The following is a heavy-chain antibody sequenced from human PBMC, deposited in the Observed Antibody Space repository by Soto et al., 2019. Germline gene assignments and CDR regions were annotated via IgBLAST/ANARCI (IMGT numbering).Heavy chain of an antibody. CDR1: GHTFTSYG. J-gene: IGHJ6*02. V-gene: IGHV1-18*01. CDR2: ISAYNANT. CDR3: ATTTSTYYGMDV. Sequence: ASVKVSCKASGHTFTSYGFSWVRQAPGQGLEWMGRISAYNANTNYAQNLQGRVTLTTDTSTSTAYMELRSLRSDDTAVYYCATTTSTYYGMDVWGQGTTVTVSS. D-gene: IGHD1-1*01.